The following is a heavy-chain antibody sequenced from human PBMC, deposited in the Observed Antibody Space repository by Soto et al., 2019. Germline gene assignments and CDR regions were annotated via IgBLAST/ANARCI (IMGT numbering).Heavy chain of an antibody. V-gene: IGHV4-31*03. CDR1: GGSISSGGYY. CDR2: IYYSGST. D-gene: IGHD6-6*01. J-gene: IGHJ4*02. CDR3: ASSSSSDFDY. Sequence: SSETLSLTCTVSGGSISSGGYYWSWIRQHPGKGLEWIGYIYYSGSTYYNPSLKSRVTISVDTSKNQFSLKLSSVTAADTAVYYCASSSSSDFDYWGQGTLVTVSS.